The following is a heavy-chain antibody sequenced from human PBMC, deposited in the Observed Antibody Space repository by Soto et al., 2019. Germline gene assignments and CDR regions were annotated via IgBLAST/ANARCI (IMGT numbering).Heavy chain of an antibody. CDR1: GGSISSSSYY. CDR2: IYYSGST. J-gene: IGHJ5*02. Sequence: QLQLQESGPGLVKPSETLSLTCTVSGGSISSSSYYWGWIRQPPGKGLEWIGSIYYSGSTYYNPSLKSRVTISVDTSKNQFSMKRSSVSAADTAVYYCARQGDYDILTGYYWFDPWGQGTLVTVSS. D-gene: IGHD3-9*01. V-gene: IGHV4-39*01. CDR3: ARQGDYDILTGYYWFDP.